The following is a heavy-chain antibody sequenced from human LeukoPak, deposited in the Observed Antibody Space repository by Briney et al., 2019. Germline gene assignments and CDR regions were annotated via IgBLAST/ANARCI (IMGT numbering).Heavy chain of an antibody. CDR3: AKASAMIVVVSKHFDY. CDR2: ISGSGGST. V-gene: IGHV3-23*01. CDR1: GFTFSSYA. J-gene: IGHJ4*02. D-gene: IGHD3-22*01. Sequence: GALRLSCAASGFTFSSYAMSWVRQAPGKGLEWVSAISGSGGSTYYADSVKGRFTISRDNSKNTLYLQMNSLRAEDTAVYYCAKASAMIVVVSKHFDYWGQGTLATVSS.